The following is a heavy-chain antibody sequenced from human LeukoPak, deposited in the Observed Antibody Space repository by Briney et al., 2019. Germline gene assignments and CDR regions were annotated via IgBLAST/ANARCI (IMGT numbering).Heavy chain of an antibody. D-gene: IGHD3-3*01. V-gene: IGHV2-5*02. CDR1: GFSLSTSGVG. Sequence: SGPTLVKPTQTLTLTCTFSGFSLSTSGVGVGWIRQPPGKALEWLALIYWDDDKRYSPSLKSRLTITKDTSKNQVVLTMTNMDPVDTATYYCAHERGGYDFWSGYPRRGYYFDYWGQGTLVTVPS. CDR3: AHERGGYDFWSGYPRRGYYFDY. J-gene: IGHJ4*02. CDR2: IYWDDDK.